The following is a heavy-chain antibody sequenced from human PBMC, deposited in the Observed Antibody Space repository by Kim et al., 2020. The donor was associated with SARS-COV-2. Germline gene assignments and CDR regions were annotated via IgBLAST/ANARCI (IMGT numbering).Heavy chain of an antibody. CDR2: INPNSGGT. V-gene: IGHV1-2*02. Sequence: ASVKVSCKASGYTFTGYYMHWVRQAPGQGLEWMGWINPNSGGTNYAQKFQGRVTMTRDTSISTAYMELSRLRSDDTAVYYCASQSNYYYGSGTGLGMDVWGHGTTVTVSS. D-gene: IGHD3-10*01. CDR1: GYTFTGYY. J-gene: IGHJ6*02. CDR3: ASQSNYYYGSGTGLGMDV.